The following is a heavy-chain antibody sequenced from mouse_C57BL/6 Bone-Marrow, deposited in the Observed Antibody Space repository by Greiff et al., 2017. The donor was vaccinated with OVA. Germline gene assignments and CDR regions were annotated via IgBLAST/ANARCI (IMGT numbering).Heavy chain of an antibody. D-gene: IGHD1-1*01. Sequence: VKLMESGAELVRPGASVKLSCKASGYTFTDYYINWVKQRPGQGLEWIARIYPGSGNTYYNEKFKGKATLTAEKSSSTAYMQLSSLTSEDSAVYFCASYGPRSYWYFDVWGTGTTVTVSS. CDR2: IYPGSGNT. CDR1: GYTFTDYY. V-gene: IGHV1-76*01. J-gene: IGHJ1*03. CDR3: ASYGPRSYWYFDV.